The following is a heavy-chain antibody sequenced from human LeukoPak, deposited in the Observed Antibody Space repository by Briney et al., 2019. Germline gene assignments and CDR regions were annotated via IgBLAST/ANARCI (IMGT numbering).Heavy chain of an antibody. Sequence: KTGESLKISCKGSGYSFTSYWIGWVRQMPGKGLEWMGIIYPGDSDTRYSPSFQGQVTISADKSISTAYLQWSSLKASDTAMYCCARRNWNYDWYFDLWGRGTLVTVSS. CDR2: IYPGDSDT. V-gene: IGHV5-51*01. J-gene: IGHJ2*01. CDR3: ARRNWNYDWYFDL. CDR1: GYSFTSYW. D-gene: IGHD1-7*01.